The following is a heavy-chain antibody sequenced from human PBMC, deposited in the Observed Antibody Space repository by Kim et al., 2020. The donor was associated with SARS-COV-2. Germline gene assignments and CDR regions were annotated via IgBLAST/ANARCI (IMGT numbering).Heavy chain of an antibody. J-gene: IGHJ5*02. CDR1: GGSFSGYY. V-gene: IGHV4-34*01. CDR3: ARDLPSSSRSWDWFDP. CDR2: INHSGST. D-gene: IGHD6-13*01. Sequence: SETLSLTCAVYGGSFSGYYWSWIRQPPGKGLEWIGEINHSGSTNYNPSLKSRVTISVDTSKNQFSLKLSSVTAADTAVYYCARDLPSSSRSWDWFDPWGQGTLVTVSS.